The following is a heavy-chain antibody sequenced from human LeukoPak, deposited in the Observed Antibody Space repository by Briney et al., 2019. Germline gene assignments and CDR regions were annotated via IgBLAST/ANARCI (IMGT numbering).Heavy chain of an antibody. CDR1: GGSISSYY. D-gene: IGHD6-13*01. V-gene: IGHV4-59*01. Sequence: SETLSLTCTVSGGSISSYYWSWIRQPPGKGLEWIGYIYFSGSTNYNPPLKSRVTISVDTSRNQFSLQLSSVTAADTAVYYCARTSHPHGSSWLFDYWGQGTLVTVSS. J-gene: IGHJ4*02. CDR2: IYFSGST. CDR3: ARTSHPHGSSWLFDY.